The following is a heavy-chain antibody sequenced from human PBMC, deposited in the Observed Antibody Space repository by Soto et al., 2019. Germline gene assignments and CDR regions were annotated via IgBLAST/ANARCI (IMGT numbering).Heavy chain of an antibody. J-gene: IGHJ5*02. V-gene: IGHV3-21*01. D-gene: IGHD3-16*01. CDR3: ARITGNWFDP. Sequence: GGSLRLSCAVSGFTLSSYSMNWVRQAPGKGLEWVSSISSSSSYIYYTDSVKGRFTISRDNAKNSLYLQMNSLRAEDTAVYYCARITGNWFDPWGQGTLVTVSS. CDR2: ISSSSSYI. CDR1: GFTLSSYS.